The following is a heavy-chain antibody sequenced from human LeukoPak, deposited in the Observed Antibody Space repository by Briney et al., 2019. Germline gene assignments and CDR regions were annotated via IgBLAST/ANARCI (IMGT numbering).Heavy chain of an antibody. CDR2: INPNSGDT. V-gene: IGHV1-2*02. CDR1: GYTFNDYY. CDR3: ARSARY. Sequence: ASVKVSCKASGYTFNDYYLHWVRQAPGQGLERMGWINPNSGDTNYAQKFQGRVTMTRDTSVSTAYMELTRLRSDDTAVYYCARSARYWGQGTLVTVSS. D-gene: IGHD3-16*02. J-gene: IGHJ4*02.